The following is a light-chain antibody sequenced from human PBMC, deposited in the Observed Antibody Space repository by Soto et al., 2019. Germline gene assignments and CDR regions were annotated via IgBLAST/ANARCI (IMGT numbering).Light chain of an antibody. J-gene: IGKJ2*02. V-gene: IGKV3-15*01. CDR2: DTS. CDR1: QSVSRF. CDR3: QQYDNWPPCT. Sequence: EIVMTQSPATLSVSPGERVTLSCRASQSVSRFLAWYQQRPGQAPRLLLYDTSTRATGVPARFSGSGSGTEFSLTISSLLSEDFAVYYCQQYDNWPPCTFGQGTKLEVK.